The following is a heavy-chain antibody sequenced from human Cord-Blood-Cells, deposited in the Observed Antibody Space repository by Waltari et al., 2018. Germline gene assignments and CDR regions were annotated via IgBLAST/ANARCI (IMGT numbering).Heavy chain of an antibody. V-gene: IGHV3-7*01. J-gene: IGHJ3*02. CDR2: RKQNGSGK. CDR1: GFTFSSYW. CDR3: ARDSGLTGDAFDI. D-gene: IGHD7-27*01. Sequence: EVQLVESGGGLVQPGGSLRLSCAASGFTFSSYWMSWVRQAPGNGLEWVANRKQNGSGKYYVDSVKGRFTISRDNAKNSLYLQMNSLRAEDTAVYYCARDSGLTGDAFDIWGQGTMVTVSS.